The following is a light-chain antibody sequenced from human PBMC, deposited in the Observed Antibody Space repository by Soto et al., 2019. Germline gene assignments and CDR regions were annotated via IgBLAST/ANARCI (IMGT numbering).Light chain of an antibody. J-gene: IGKJ4*01. CDR1: QRVLYSSHNKNY. CDR3: QQYYNSPLT. V-gene: IGKV4-1*01. Sequence: DIVVTQSPDSPAVSLGERATIHCKSSQRVLYSSHNKNYLAWYQQKPGQPPKLLIYWASTRESGVPDRFSGSGSGKDFTLTISRLQAEDVAVYYCQQYYNSPLTFGGGTKVEIK. CDR2: WAS.